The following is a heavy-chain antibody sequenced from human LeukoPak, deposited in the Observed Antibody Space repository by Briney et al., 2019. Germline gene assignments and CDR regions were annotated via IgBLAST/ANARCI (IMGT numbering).Heavy chain of an antibody. CDR3: ARDYYGMDV. J-gene: IGHJ6*02. CDR1: GFTFSSYA. V-gene: IGHV3-30-3*01. CDR2: ISYDGSNK. Sequence: GGSLRLSCAASGFTFSSYAMHWVRQAPGKGLEWVAVISYDGSNKYYADSVKGRFTISRDNSKNTLYLQMNSLRAEGTAVYYCARDYYGMDVRGQGTTVTV.